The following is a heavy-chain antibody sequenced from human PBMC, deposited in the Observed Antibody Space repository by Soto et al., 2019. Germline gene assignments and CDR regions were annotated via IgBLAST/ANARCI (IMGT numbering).Heavy chain of an antibody. D-gene: IGHD3-9*01. J-gene: IGHJ4*02. Sequence: GGSLRLSCSASGFTFSSYAMHWVRQAPGKGLEYVSAISSNGGSTYYADSVKGRFTISRDNSKNTPYLQMSSLRAEDTAVYYCVKGSDYDILTGYSGYFDYWGQGTLVTVSS. CDR1: GFTFSSYA. CDR2: ISSNGGST. CDR3: VKGSDYDILTGYSGYFDY. V-gene: IGHV3-64D*06.